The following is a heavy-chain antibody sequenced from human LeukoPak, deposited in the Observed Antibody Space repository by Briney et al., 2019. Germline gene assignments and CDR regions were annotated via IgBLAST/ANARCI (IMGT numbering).Heavy chain of an antibody. Sequence: GGSLRLSCAASGFTFSSYAITWVRQAPGKGLEWVSVITSGGTTYYADSVKGRFTISRDNSKNTLYLQMNSLRVDDTAVYYCARGGGQWPPDYWGQGNLVTVSS. CDR1: GFTFSSYA. CDR3: ARGGGQWPPDY. J-gene: IGHJ4*02. CDR2: ITSGGTT. V-gene: IGHV3-23*01. D-gene: IGHD6-19*01.